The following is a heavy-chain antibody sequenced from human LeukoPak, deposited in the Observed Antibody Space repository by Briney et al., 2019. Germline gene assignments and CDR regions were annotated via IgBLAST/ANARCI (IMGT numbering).Heavy chain of an antibody. CDR3: ARGRQGWLRVFDM. CDR2: ISYDGSNK. V-gene: IGHV3-30*03. D-gene: IGHD6-19*01. J-gene: IGHJ3*02. Sequence: QPGRSLRLSCAASGFTFSSYGMHWVRQAPGKGLEWVAVISYDGSNKYYADSVKGRFTISRDNSKNTLYLQMNSLRAEDTAVYYCARGRQGWLRVFDMWGQGTMVTVSS. CDR1: GFTFSSYG.